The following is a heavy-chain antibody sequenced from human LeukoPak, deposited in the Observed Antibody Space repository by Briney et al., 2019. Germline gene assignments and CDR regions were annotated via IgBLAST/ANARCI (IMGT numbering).Heavy chain of an antibody. J-gene: IGHJ4*02. CDR3: AREQYYYDSSGYYQY. D-gene: IGHD3-22*01. V-gene: IGHV3-7*01. CDR2: IDQDGSDK. Sequence: GGSLRLSCAGSGFSLSNYWMSWVRQAPGKGLEWVANIDQDGSDKNYVGSVKGRFTISRDDAKNSLYLQMNSLRAEDTAVYYCAREQYYYDSSGYYQYWGQGTLVTVSS. CDR1: GFSLSNYW.